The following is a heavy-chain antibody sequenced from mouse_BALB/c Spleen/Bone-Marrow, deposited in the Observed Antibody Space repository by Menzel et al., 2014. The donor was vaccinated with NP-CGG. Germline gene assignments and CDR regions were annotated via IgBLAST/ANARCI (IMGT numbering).Heavy chain of an antibody. Sequence: EVQRVESGAELVKPGASVKLSCTASGFNIKDTYMHWVKQRPEKGLEWIGRIDPANGNTKNEQKVQGKAPITADRSSNKAYLQLSSLAAEDTAVYYCANYYCGNSLFADWGEGTLVTVSA. CDR2: IDPANGNT. CDR3: ANYYCGNSLFAD. V-gene: IGHV14-3*02. CDR1: GFNIKDTY. J-gene: IGHJ3*01. D-gene: IGHD1-1*01.